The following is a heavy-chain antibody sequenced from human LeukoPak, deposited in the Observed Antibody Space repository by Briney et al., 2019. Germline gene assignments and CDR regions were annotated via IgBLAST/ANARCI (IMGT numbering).Heavy chain of an antibody. V-gene: IGHV1-69*13. CDR1: GGTFISYA. CDR3: ASGYYYDSSGYYLCSY. D-gene: IGHD3-22*01. J-gene: IGHJ4*02. CDR2: IIPIFGTA. Sequence: SVTVSCKASGGTFISYAISWVRQAPGQGLEWMGGIIPIFGTANYAQKFQGRVTITADESTSTAYMELSSLRSEDTAVYYCASGYYYDSSGYYLCSYWGQGTLVTVSS.